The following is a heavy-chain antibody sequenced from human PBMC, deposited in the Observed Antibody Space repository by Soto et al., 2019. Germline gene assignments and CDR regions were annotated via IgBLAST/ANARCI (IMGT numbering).Heavy chain of an antibody. CDR3: ARGRITMVRGVIHFDY. CDR1: GYTFTGYY. Sequence: GASVKVSCKASGYTFTGYYMHWVRQAPGQGLEWMGWINPNSGGTNYAQKFQGRVTMTRDTSISTAYMELSRLRSDDTAVYYCARGRITMVRGVIHFDYWGQGTLVTVSS. J-gene: IGHJ4*02. D-gene: IGHD3-10*01. V-gene: IGHV1-2*02. CDR2: INPNSGGT.